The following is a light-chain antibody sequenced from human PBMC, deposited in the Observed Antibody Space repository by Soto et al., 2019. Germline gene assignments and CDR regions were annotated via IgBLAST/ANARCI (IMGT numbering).Light chain of an antibody. CDR2: EVT. Sequence: QSALTQPPSASGSPGQSVTLSCSGTTSDVGAYNYVSWYQQYPGKAPKLLIYEVTKRPSGVPDRFSGSKSGNTASLTVSGLQAEDEADYYRTSYVGNNIWVFGGGTQLTFL. CDR3: TSYVGNNIWV. J-gene: IGLJ3*02. CDR1: TSDVGAYNY. V-gene: IGLV2-8*01.